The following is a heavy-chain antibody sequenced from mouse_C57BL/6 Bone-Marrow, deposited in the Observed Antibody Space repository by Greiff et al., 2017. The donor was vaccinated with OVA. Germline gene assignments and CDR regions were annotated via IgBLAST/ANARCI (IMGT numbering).Heavy chain of an antibody. CDR2: IRTKANNHSP. CDR1: GFTFSDAW. V-gene: IGHV6-6*01. J-gene: IGHJ2*01. Sequence: EVKLVESGGGLVQPGGSMKLSCAASGFTFSDAWMDWVRQSPEKGLELVAEIRTKANNHSPYYAESVKGRFTISRSDSKSSVYMQMNSVRAEDTGIYYCTNVNYFDYWGQGTTLTVSS. CDR3: TNVNYFDY.